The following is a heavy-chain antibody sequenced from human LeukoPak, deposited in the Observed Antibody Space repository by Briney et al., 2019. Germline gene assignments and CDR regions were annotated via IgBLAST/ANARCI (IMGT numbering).Heavy chain of an antibody. CDR3: AREYCSSTSCYSYAFDI. V-gene: IGHV4-39*02. CDR1: GGSIRSSSYY. Sequence: PSATLSLTCTVSGGSIRSSSYYWGWVRQPPGKGLEWTASIYYSGSTYYNPSLKSRVTISVDTSKNQFSLKLSSVTAADTAVYYCAREYCSSTSCYSYAFDIWGQGTMVTVSS. D-gene: IGHD2-2*01. J-gene: IGHJ3*02. CDR2: IYYSGST.